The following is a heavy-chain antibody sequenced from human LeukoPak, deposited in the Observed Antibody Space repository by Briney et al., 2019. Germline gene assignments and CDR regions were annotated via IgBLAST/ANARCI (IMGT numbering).Heavy chain of an antibody. D-gene: IGHD4-17*01. CDR1: EDGFSNHH. CDR3: VTEPPGAYYFDY. CDR2: IYAGGGDT. V-gene: IGHV1-46*01. J-gene: IGHJ4*02. Sequence: ASVKVSCKPSEDGFSNHHVHWVRQAPGQGLEWMGIIYAGGGDTRFARKFQGRVTMTRDTSTTTVYMDLSTLRSEDTAVYFCVTEPPGAYYFDYWGQGTLVTVSS.